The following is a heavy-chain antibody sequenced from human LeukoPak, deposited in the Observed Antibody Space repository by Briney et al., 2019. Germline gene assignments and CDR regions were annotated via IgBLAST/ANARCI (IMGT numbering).Heavy chain of an antibody. D-gene: IGHD6-19*01. V-gene: IGHV3-48*01. J-gene: IGHJ4*02. CDR2: ISSGSRTI. CDR1: GFTFSSYS. CDR3: ARGPGIAVAGTLSRGLYFDS. Sequence: PGGSLRLSCAASGFTFSSYSMNWVRQAPGKGLEWVSYISSGSRTIYYVDSVKGRFTISRDNAKYSLFLQLNSLRADDTAVYYCARGPGIAVAGTLSRGLYFDSWGQGTLVTVSS.